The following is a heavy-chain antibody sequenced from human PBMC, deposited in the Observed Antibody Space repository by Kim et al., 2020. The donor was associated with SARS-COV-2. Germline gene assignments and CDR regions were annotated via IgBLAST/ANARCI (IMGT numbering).Heavy chain of an antibody. J-gene: IGHJ4*02. Sequence: NKYYADSVTGRFTISRDNSKNTLYLQMNSLRAEDTAVYYCARDQEWLLPEWDQGTLVTVSS. D-gene: IGHD3-3*01. CDR2: NK. V-gene: IGHV3-33*01. CDR3: ARDQEWLLPE.